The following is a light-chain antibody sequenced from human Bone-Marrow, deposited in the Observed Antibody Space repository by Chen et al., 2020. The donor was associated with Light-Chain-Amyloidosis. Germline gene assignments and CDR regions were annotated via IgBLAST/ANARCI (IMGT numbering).Light chain of an antibody. CDR3: MQALQTTWT. CDR2: LGS. CDR1: QSLLHSNGYNY. Sequence: DIVMTQSPLSLPVTPGEPVSISCRSSQSLLHSNGYNYLDWYLQKPGQSPQLLIYLGSNRASGVPDRFSGSGSSTDFTLKISRVEAEDVGVYYCMQALQTTWTFGQGTKVEIK. V-gene: IGKV2-28*01. J-gene: IGKJ1*01.